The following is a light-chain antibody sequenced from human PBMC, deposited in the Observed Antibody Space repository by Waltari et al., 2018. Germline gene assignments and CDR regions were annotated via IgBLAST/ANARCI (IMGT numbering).Light chain of an antibody. CDR1: QSLSSRY. Sequence: EIVLTQSPGTLSLSPGERATLSCRASQSLSSRYLAWYHQKPGRTPSLLIHGASRRATGIPDRFSGSGSGTDFTLTISRLEPEDLGVYYCQQYEKSPLTFGGGTRVEI. V-gene: IGKV3-20*01. J-gene: IGKJ4*01. CDR3: QQYEKSPLT. CDR2: GAS.